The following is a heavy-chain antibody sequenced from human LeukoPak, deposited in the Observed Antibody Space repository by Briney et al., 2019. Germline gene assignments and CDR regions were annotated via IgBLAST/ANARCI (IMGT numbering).Heavy chain of an antibody. V-gene: IGHV5-51*01. CDR1: GYSFTSYW. CDR2: IYPGDSDT. J-gene: IGHJ4*02. CDR3: ARTLMVRGVILDAGL. Sequence: GESLKISCKGSGYSFTSYWIGWVRQMPGKGLEWMGIIYPGDSDTRYSPSFQGQVTISADKSISTAYLQWSSLKASDTAMYYCARTLMVRGVILDAGLWGQGPLVTVSS. D-gene: IGHD3-10*01.